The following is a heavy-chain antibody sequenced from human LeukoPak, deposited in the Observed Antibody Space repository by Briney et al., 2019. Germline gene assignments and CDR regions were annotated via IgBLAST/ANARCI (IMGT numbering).Heavy chain of an antibody. Sequence: GGSLRLSCAASGFTVSSYAMSWVRQAPGKVLEWVSSISGSGGSTYYADSVKGRFTISRDNSKNTLYLQMNSLRAEDTAVYYCAKLPSSGWHLNWFDPWGQGTLVTVSS. CDR1: GFTVSSYA. D-gene: IGHD6-19*01. J-gene: IGHJ5*02. V-gene: IGHV3-23*01. CDR3: AKLPSSGWHLNWFDP. CDR2: ISGSGGST.